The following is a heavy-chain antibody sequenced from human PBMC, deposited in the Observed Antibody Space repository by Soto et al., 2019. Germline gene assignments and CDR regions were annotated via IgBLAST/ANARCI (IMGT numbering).Heavy chain of an antibody. Sequence: PGGSLRLSCAVSGFTFSSYGMHWVRQAPGKGLEWVAVISYDGSNKYYADSVKGRFTISRDNSKSTLYLQMNSLRAEDTAVYYCAKEQQRWSDYYGMYFWGQGTTVTVSS. CDR2: ISYDGSNK. CDR1: GFTFSSYG. V-gene: IGHV3-30*18. D-gene: IGHD6-13*01. CDR3: AKEQQRWSDYYGMYF. J-gene: IGHJ6*02.